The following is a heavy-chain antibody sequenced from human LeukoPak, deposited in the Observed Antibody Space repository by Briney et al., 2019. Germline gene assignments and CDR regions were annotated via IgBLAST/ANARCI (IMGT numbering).Heavy chain of an antibody. CDR3: ARGGLSSGWNY. CDR2: IYYSGNT. V-gene: IGHV4-61*01. Sequence: KPSETLSLTCTVSGGSVSSGSYFWSWIRQPPGKGLEWIGFIYYSGNTKYNPSLESRATMSVDTSKNQFSLKLTSLTTADTAVYYCARGGLSSGWNYWGRGALVTVSS. D-gene: IGHD6-19*01. CDR1: GGSVSSGSYF. J-gene: IGHJ4*02.